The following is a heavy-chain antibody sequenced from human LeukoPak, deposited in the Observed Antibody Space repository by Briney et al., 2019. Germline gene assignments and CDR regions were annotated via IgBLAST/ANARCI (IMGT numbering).Heavy chain of an antibody. J-gene: IGHJ4*02. D-gene: IGHD6-13*01. CDR3: AKDVAAVGTIPDY. CDR1: GFTFSNSG. CDR2: ISYDGSNK. V-gene: IGHV3-30*18. Sequence: GRSLRLSCAAPGFTFSNSGMHWVRQAPGKGLEWVAVISYDGSNKQYVDSVKGRFTISRDNSKNTLYLQMNSLRAEDTAVYYCAKDVAAVGTIPDYWGQGALVTVSS.